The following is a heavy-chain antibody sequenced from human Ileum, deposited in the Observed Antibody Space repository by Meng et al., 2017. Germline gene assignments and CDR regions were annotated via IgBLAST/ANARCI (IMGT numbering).Heavy chain of an antibody. CDR2: FFYSWST. CDR1: GGSISSGGYC. V-gene: IGHV4-31*03. CDR3: ARVRRGLGLRFDP. Sequence: VHLHESGHGFVTLSHTLSLTSIVSGGSISSGGYCWGWIRQHPGKGLEWIGYFFYSWSTYYNSSLKSRINISVDTSKNQFSLKVSSVNAADTAVYYCARVRRGLGLRFDPWGQGTLVTVSS. D-gene: IGHD3/OR15-3a*01. J-gene: IGHJ5*02.